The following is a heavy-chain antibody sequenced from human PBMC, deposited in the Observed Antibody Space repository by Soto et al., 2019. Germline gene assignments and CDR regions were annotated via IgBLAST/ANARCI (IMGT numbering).Heavy chain of an antibody. J-gene: IGHJ4*02. CDR2: SYYSGTT. V-gene: IGHV4-39*01. D-gene: IGHD2-15*01. Sequence: SETLSLTCTVSGGSISSSSYYWGWIRQPPGKGLEWRGSSYYSGTTNYNPSLKSRVSMSVDTSKNQFSLRLSSVTAVDTAIYYCARLRGYCSGGSCYHFDCWGQGTLVTFSS. CDR3: ARLRGYCSGGSCYHFDC. CDR1: GGSISSSSYY.